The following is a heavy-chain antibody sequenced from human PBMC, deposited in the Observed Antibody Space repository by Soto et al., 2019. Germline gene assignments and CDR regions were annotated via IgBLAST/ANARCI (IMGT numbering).Heavy chain of an antibody. V-gene: IGHV4-4*07. CDR2: IYTSGST. J-gene: IGHJ6*02. CDR1: GGSISSYY. Sequence: SDTLSLTCTVSGGSISSYYWSWIRQPAGKGLEWIGRIYTSGSTSYNPSLKSRVTMSVDTSTHQFSLKLSSVTAADTAVYYCARDVYSSSTSCPGAYGMDIWGQGTTVTVSS. CDR3: ARDVYSSSTSCPGAYGMDI. D-gene: IGHD2-2*01.